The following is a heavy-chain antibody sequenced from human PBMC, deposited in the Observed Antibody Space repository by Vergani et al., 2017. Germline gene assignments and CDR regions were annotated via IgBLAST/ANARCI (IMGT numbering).Heavy chain of an antibody. CDR2: ICDDGSNK. Sequence: QVQLVESGGGVVQPGRSLRLSCAASGFTFSSYGMHWVRQAPGKGLEWVAVICDDGSNKYYADSVKGRCTISRDNSKNTLYLQMNSLRAEDTAVYYCASLGRGDLGSGASNYWGQGTLVTVSS. J-gene: IGHJ4*02. V-gene: IGHV3-33*01. CDR1: GFTFSSYG. CDR3: ASLGRGDLGSGASNY. D-gene: IGHD3-10*01.